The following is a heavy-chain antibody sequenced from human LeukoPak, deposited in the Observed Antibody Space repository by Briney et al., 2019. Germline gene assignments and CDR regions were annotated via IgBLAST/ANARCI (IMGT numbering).Heavy chain of an antibody. CDR2: ISAYNGNT. D-gene: IGHD1-26*01. J-gene: IGHJ4*02. CDR3: ARDRPQVFIVGATDY. CDR1: GYTFTSYG. Sequence: ASVKVSCKASGYTFTSYGISWVRQAPGQGLEWMGWISAYNGNTNYAQKLQGRVTMTTDTSTSTAYMELRSLRSDDTAVYYCARDRPQVFIVGATDYWGQGTLVTVSS. V-gene: IGHV1-18*01.